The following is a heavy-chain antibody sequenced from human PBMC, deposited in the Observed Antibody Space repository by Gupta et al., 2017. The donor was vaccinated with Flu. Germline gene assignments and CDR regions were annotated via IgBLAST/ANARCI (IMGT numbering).Heavy chain of an antibody. Sequence: SCAGAGFTFESYEMNWVRQVPGKGLEWISHISDSGSVIYYAESVKGRFIISRDNAKKSLYLQMNSLKVEDSAVYYCTRAFGLGYFLWGQGTMGTVSS. D-gene: IGHD3-22*01. CDR1: GFTFESYE. J-gene: IGHJ3*01. CDR2: ISDSGSVI. CDR3: TRAFGLGYFL. V-gene: IGHV3-48*03.